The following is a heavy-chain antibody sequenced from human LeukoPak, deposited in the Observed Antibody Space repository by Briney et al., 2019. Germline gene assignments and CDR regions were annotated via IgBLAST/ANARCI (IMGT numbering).Heavy chain of an antibody. V-gene: IGHV1-69*05. CDR2: IIPIFGTA. D-gene: IGHD3-22*01. CDR1: GGTFSSYA. CDR3: ARGSGYYYPLDY. J-gene: IGHJ4*02. Sequence: APMKVSCKASGGTFSSYAISWVRQAPGQGLEWMGRIIPIFGTANYAQKFQGRVTITTDESTSTAYMELSSLRSEDTAVYYCARGSGYYYPLDYWGQGTLVTVSS.